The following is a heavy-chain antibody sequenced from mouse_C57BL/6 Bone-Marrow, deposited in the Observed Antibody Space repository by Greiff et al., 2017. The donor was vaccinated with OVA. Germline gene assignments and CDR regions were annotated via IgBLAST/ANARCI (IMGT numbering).Heavy chain of an antibody. Sequence: QVHVKQPGAELVKPGASVKLSCKASGYTFTSYWMHWVKQRPGRGLEWIGRIDPNSGGTKYNEKFKSKATLTVDKPSSTAYMQLSSLTSEDSAVYYCARRYGSSHWYFDVWGTGTTVTVSS. V-gene: IGHV1-72*01. CDR2: IDPNSGGT. CDR3: ARRYGSSHWYFDV. D-gene: IGHD1-1*01. CDR1: GYTFTSYW. J-gene: IGHJ1*03.